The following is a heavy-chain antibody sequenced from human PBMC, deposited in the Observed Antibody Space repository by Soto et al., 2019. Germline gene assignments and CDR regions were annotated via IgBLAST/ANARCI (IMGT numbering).Heavy chain of an antibody. CDR3: ARASRNWNFDY. V-gene: IGHV4-59*01. Sequence: PSETLSLTCTVSGGSISYYYWTWIRQPPGKKLEYIGYIYYSRSTNYNPSLKSRVPIFVVTSKNQFSLKLSSVTSSDSAVYYCARASRNWNFDYWGQVTLVTVSS. D-gene: IGHD1-1*01. J-gene: IGHJ4*02. CDR1: GGSISYYY. CDR2: IYYSRST.